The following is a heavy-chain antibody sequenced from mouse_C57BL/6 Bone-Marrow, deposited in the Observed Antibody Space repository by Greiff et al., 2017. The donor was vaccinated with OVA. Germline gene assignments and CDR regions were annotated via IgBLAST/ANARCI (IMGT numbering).Heavy chain of an antibody. D-gene: IGHD2-5*01. CDR1: GYTFTSYW. CDR2: IYPGSGST. V-gene: IGHV1-55*01. Sequence: VQLQQPGAELVKPGASVKMSCKASGYTFTSYWITWVKQRPGQGLEWIGDIYPGSGSTNYNEKFKSKATLTVDTSSSTAYMQLSSLTSEDFAVYYCARGADYSNYAAYWGQGTLVTVSA. J-gene: IGHJ3*01. CDR3: ARGADYSNYAAY.